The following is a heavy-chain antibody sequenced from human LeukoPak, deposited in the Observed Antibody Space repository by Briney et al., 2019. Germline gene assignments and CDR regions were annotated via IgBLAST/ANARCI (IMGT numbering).Heavy chain of an antibody. CDR2: IRSKDYGGTT. CDR1: GFSFGDYT. D-gene: IGHD6-19*01. J-gene: IGHJ6*02. CDR3: TREGYRSVYGMDV. Sequence: PGGSLRLSCTASGFSFGDYTMSWFRQAPGKGLEWVGFIRSKDYGGTTEYAASVKGRFTISRDDSKSIAYLQMNSLKTEDTAVYYCTREGYRSVYGMDVWGQGTTVTVSS. V-gene: IGHV3-49*03.